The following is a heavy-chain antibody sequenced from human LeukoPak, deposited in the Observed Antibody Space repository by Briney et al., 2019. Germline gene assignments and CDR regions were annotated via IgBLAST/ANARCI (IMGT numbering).Heavy chain of an antibody. D-gene: IGHD3-22*01. CDR1: GGSISSGGYS. J-gene: IGHJ6*03. Sequence: SETLSLTCAVSGGSISSGGYSWSWIRQPPGKGLEWIGYIYYSGSTYYNPSLKSRVTISVDTSKNQFSLKLSSVLAADTADYFCARLSDYDVVTSHYMDVWGKGTTVTVSS. CDR3: ARLSDYDVVTSHYMDV. V-gene: IGHV4-30-4*07. CDR2: IYYSGST.